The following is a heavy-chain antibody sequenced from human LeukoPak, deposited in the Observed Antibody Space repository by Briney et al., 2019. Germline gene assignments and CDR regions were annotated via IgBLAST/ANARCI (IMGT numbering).Heavy chain of an antibody. CDR1: GFTFSSYS. D-gene: IGHD3-10*01. CDR3: ARDQELLWFGELLSSYYFDY. V-gene: IGHV3-21*01. J-gene: IGHJ4*02. Sequence: NTGGSLRLSCAASGFTFSSYSMNWVRQAPGKGLEWVSSISSSSSYIYYADSVKGRFTISRDNAKNSLYLQMNSLRAEDTAVYYCARDQELLWFGELLSSYYFDYWGQGTLVTVSS. CDR2: ISSSSSYI.